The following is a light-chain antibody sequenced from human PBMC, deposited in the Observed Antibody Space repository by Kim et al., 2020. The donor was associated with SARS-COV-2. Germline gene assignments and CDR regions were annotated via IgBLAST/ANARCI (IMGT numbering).Light chain of an antibody. CDR2: AAS. CDR3: QKYYSDPS. V-gene: IGKV1-27*01. J-gene: IGKJ1*01. Sequence: GDRVTITCRASQDISNYLGWYQQKPGKAPKLLIYAASTLQSWVPSRFSGTGSGTDFTLTISSLQPEDVATYYCQKYYSDPSFGQGTKVDIK. CDR1: QDISNY.